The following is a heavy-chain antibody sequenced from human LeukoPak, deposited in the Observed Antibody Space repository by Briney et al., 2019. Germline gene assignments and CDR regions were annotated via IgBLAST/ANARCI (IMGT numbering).Heavy chain of an antibody. Sequence: SETLSLTCAVSGGSISSGGYSWSWIRQPPGKGLEWIGYIYHSGSTYYNPSLKSRVTISVDRSKNQFSLKLSSVTAADTAVYYCARGTFYYGMDVWGQGTTVTVSS. CDR2: IYHSGST. V-gene: IGHV4-30-2*01. J-gene: IGHJ6*02. CDR3: ARGTFYYGMDV. CDR1: GGSISSGGYS.